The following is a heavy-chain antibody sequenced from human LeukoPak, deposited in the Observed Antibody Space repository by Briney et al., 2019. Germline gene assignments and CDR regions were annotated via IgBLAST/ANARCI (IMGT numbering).Heavy chain of an antibody. J-gene: IGHJ4*02. CDR3: AKAPSYSSSWYAVY. D-gene: IGHD6-13*01. CDR2: ISGSGGST. CDR1: GFTFSNAW. Sequence: GGSLRLSCAASGFTFSNAWMSWVRQAPGKGLEWVSAISGSGGSTYYADSVKGRFTISRDNSKNTLYLQMNSLRAEDTAVYYCAKAPSYSSSWYAVYWGQGTLVTVSS. V-gene: IGHV3-23*01.